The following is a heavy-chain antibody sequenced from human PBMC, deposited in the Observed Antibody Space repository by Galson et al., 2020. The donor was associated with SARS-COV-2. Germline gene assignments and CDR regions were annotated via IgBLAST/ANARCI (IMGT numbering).Heavy chain of an antibody. V-gene: IGHV4-39*07. CDR1: AGYLSSTSYY. Sequence: SETLYLTCTVSAGYLSSTSYYWGWIRQPPGKGLEWIGSIYFNGRTHYNPSLNSRVTMSIDTSKNQFSLKLSPVTAADTAVYFCARKEATYDYWGRGTLVTVSS. J-gene: IGHJ4*02. CDR2: IYFNGRT. D-gene: IGHD5-12*01. CDR3: ARKEATYDY.